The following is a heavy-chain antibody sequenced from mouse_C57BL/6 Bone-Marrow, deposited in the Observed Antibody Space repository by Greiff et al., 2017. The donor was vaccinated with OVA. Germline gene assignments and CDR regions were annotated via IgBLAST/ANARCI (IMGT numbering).Heavy chain of an antibody. CDR1: GYTFTDHT. Sequence: QVQLQQSDAELVKPGASVKISCKVSGYTFTDHTIHWMKQRPDKGLEWIGNIYPRDGSTQYNEKFKGKATLNADKSSSTAYMQLNSLTSEDSAGYFGARGGGYDEWFADWGQGTLVTVSA. V-gene: IGHV1-78*01. CDR2: IYPRDGST. CDR3: ARGGGYDEWFAD. J-gene: IGHJ3*01. D-gene: IGHD2-2*01.